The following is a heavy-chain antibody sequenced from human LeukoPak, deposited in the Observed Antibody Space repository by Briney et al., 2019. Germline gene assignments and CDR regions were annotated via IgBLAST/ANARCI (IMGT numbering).Heavy chain of an antibody. CDR1: GFTFSSYG. CDR2: IWYDGSNK. Sequence: GGSLRLSCAASGFTFSSYGMHWVRQAPGKGLEWVAVIWYDGSNKYYADSVKGRFTISRDNSKNTLYLQMNSLKTEDTAVYYCTTSGSVGATRANYWGQGTLVTVSS. V-gene: IGHV3-33*01. J-gene: IGHJ4*02. D-gene: IGHD1-26*01. CDR3: TTSGSVGATRANY.